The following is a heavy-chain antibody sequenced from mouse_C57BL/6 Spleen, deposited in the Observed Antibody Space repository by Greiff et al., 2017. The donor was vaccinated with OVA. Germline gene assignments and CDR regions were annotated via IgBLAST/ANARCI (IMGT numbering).Heavy chain of an antibody. CDR3: TTRQLRLRGLYYFDY. CDR2: IDPENGDT. Sequence: EVQLQQSGAELVRPGASVKLSCTASGFNIKDDYMHWVKQRPEQGLEWIGWIDPENGDTEYASKFQGKATITADTSSNTAYLQLSSLTSEDTAVYYCTTRQLRLRGLYYFDYWGQVTTLTVAS. V-gene: IGHV14-4*01. CDR1: GFNIKDDY. D-gene: IGHD3-2*02. J-gene: IGHJ2*01.